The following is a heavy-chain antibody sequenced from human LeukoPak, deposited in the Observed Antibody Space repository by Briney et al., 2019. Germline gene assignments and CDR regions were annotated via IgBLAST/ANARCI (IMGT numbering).Heavy chain of an antibody. J-gene: IGHJ6*03. CDR1: GGSISSSSFH. CDR2: IYYSGTT. Sequence: PSETLSLTCTVSGGSISSSSFHWGWIRQPPGKGLEWIGSIYYSGTTYYNPSLKSRVTISVDTSKNQFSLKLSSVTAADTAVYYCARSLVYYYYMDGWGKGTTVTVSS. CDR3: ARSLVYYYYMDG. V-gene: IGHV4-39*01.